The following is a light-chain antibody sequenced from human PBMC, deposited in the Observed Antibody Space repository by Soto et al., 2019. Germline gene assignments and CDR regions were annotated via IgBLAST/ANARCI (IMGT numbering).Light chain of an antibody. J-gene: IGKJ1*01. CDR1: QGISSY. V-gene: IGKV1-8*01. CDR3: QQYYSYLWT. CDR2: AAS. Sequence: AIRMTQSPSSLSASTGDRVTITCRASQGISSYLAWYQQKPGKAPKLLFYAASTLQSGVPSRFSGSGSGTDFTLTISCLQSEDFATYYCQQYYSYLWTFGQGTKVEIK.